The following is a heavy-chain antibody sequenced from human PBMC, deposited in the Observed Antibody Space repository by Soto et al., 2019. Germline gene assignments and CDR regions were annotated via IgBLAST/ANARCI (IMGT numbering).Heavy chain of an antibody. CDR3: ARLDYYYYYMDV. CDR2: IYYSGST. Sequence: SETLSLTCTVSGGSISSYYWSWIRQPPGKGLEWIGYIYYSGSTNYNPSLKSRVTISVDTSKNQFSLKLSSVTAADTAVYYCARLDYYYYYMDVWGKGTTVTV. CDR1: GGSISSYY. V-gene: IGHV4-59*08. J-gene: IGHJ6*03.